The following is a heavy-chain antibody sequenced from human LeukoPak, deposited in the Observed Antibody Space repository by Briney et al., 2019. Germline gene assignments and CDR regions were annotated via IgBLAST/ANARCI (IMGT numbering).Heavy chain of an antibody. CDR3: VRDVPQQNFDC. V-gene: IGHV3-74*03. CDR1: GFTFSRYW. J-gene: IGHJ4*02. Sequence: GGSLRLSCAASGFTFSRYWMHWVRQAPGKGLVWVSRTKSDGSNTKYADSVKGRFSISRDNAKNTLYLQMNSLRAEDTAVYYCVRDVPQQNFDCWGQGILVTVSS. D-gene: IGHD6-13*01. CDR2: TKSDGSNT.